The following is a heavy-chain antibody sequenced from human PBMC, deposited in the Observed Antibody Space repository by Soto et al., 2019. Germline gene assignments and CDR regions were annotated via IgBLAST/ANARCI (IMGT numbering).Heavy chain of an antibody. CDR3: ARDLAAAATQGYYYYMDV. J-gene: IGHJ6*03. D-gene: IGHD6-13*01. CDR2: INAGNGNT. V-gene: IGHV1-3*01. Sequence: ASVNVSCKASGYTFTSYAMHWVRQAPGQRLEWMGWINAGNGNTKYSQKFQGRVTITRDTSASTAYMELSSLRSEDTAVYYCARDLAAAATQGYYYYMDVWGKGTTVIVSS. CDR1: GYTFTSYA.